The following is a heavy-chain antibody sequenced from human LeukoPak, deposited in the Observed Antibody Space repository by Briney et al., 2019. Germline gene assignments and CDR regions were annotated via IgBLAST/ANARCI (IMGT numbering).Heavy chain of an antibody. CDR2: ISGSGGST. CDR1: RFTFSSYA. V-gene: IGHV3-23*01. D-gene: IGHD1-1*01. J-gene: IGHJ6*02. CDR3: ARGQLEWENYYYGMDV. Sequence: PGGSLRLSCAASRFTFSSYAMNWVRQAPGKGLEWVSSISGSGGSTNYADSVRGRFTIFRDNSKNTLYLQMNSLRAEDTAVYYCARGQLEWENYYYGMDVWGQGTTVTVSS.